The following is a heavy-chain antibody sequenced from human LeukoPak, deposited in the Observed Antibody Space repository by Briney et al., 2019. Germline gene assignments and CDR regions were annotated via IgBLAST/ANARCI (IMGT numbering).Heavy chain of an antibody. J-gene: IGHJ4*02. CDR3: AREGSDTSGYIDY. CDR1: GGSINNYF. V-gene: IGHV4-59*01. CDR2: IYYNGST. Sequence: KPSETLSLTCTVSGGSINNYFWSWIRQPPGKGPEWIGYIYYNGSTNYNPSLKSRVTISVDTSKNQFSLRMNSVTAADTAVYYCAREGSDTSGYIDYWGQGTLLTVSS. D-gene: IGHD3-22*01.